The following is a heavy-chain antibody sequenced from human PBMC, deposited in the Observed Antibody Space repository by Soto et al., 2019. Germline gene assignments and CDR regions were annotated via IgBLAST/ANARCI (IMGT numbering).Heavy chain of an antibody. J-gene: IGHJ4*02. D-gene: IGHD2-2*01. CDR3: ARIPRYCSSTSCYGLYYFDY. CDR2: IYYSGST. V-gene: IGHV4-59*01. CDR1: GGSISSYY. Sequence: SETLSLTCTVSGGSISSYYWSWIRQPPGKGLEWIGYIYYSGSTNYNPSLKSRVTISVDTSKNQFSLKLSSVTAADTAVYYCARIPRYCSSTSCYGLYYFDYWGQGTLVTVSS.